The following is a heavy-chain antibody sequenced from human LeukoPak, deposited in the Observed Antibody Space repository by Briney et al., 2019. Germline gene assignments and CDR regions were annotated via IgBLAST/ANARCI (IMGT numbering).Heavy chain of an antibody. CDR2: INPDSGDT. Sequence: GASVKVSCKASGYTFTGYYIHWVRQAPGQGLEWVGWINPDSGDTYYAQKFQGRVTMTRDTSITTAYMELSRLRFDDTAIYYCARAFRVGATTAGYWGQGTLVTVSS. V-gene: IGHV1-2*02. CDR3: ARAFRVGATTAGY. CDR1: GYTFTGYY. D-gene: IGHD1-26*01. J-gene: IGHJ4*02.